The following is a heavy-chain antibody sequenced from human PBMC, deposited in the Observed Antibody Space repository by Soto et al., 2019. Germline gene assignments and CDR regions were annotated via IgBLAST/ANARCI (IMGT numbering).Heavy chain of an antibody. D-gene: IGHD3-10*01. CDR3: ATYGSGTYKPTTFDY. V-gene: IGHV4-31*03. Sequence: QVQLQESGPGPVKPSQTLSLTCTVSGGSISSGGYYWSWIRQHPGKGLEWIGYIYYSGSTYYNPSLKSRVTISVDTSKNQCSLKLSSVTAADTAVYYCATYGSGTYKPTTFDYWGQGTLVTVSS. CDR2: IYYSGST. CDR1: GGSISSGGYY. J-gene: IGHJ4*02.